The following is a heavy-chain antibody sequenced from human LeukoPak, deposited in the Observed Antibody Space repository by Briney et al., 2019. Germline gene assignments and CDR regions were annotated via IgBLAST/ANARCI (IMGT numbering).Heavy chain of an antibody. CDR1: GGSISSSTYY. CDR3: ASRITVGASVDY. Sequence: SETLSLTCTVSGGSISSSTYYWAWIRQPPGKGLEWIGSICCSESPYYNPSLKSRVPVSVDTSKNQFSLKLSSVTAADTAVYFCASRITVGASVDYWGQGTLVTVSS. CDR2: ICCSESP. D-gene: IGHD3-10*01. J-gene: IGHJ4*02. V-gene: IGHV4-39*01.